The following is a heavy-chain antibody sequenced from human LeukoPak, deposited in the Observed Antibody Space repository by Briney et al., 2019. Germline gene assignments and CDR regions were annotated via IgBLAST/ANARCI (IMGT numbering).Heavy chain of an antibody. V-gene: IGHV3-74*01. Sequence: GGSLRLSCAASGFTFSSYGMHWVRQAPGKGLVWVSRISSDGTYTNYADSVRGRFTISRDNAKNTLYLQMNSLRAEDTAVYYCAKYCGGDCYGMDVWGQGTTVTVS. CDR1: GFTFSSYG. D-gene: IGHD2-21*01. CDR3: AKYCGGDCYGMDV. CDR2: ISSDGTYT. J-gene: IGHJ6*02.